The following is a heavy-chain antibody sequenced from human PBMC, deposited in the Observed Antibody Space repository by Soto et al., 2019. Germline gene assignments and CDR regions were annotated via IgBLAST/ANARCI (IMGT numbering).Heavy chain of an antibody. CDR1: GFSFSSYG. D-gene: IGHD2-21*01. Sequence: QVQLVESGGGVVQPGRSLRLSCAASGFSFSSYGIHWVRQAPGKGLEWVAVIWYDGSNEYYADSVKGRFSISRDNSKSTVYLQMNSRGAEDTAVYYWPKDRGGGAVVPDYWGQGTLVTVSS. CDR2: IWYDGSNE. V-gene: IGHV3-33*06. CDR3: PKDRGGGAVVPDY. J-gene: IGHJ4*02.